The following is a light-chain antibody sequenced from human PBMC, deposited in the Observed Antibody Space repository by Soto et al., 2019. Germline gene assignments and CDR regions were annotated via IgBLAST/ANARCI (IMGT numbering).Light chain of an antibody. CDR2: DVS. CDR1: SSDIGGYNY. CDR3: SSYTTRNTYV. J-gene: IGLJ1*01. V-gene: IGLV2-14*01. Sequence: QSVLTQPASVSGSPGQSINISCTGTSSDIGGYNYVSWYQQHPGKAPKLIICDVSDRPSGLSNRFSGSKSGNTASLTISGLQAEDEADYYCSSYTTRNTYVFGTGTKVTVL.